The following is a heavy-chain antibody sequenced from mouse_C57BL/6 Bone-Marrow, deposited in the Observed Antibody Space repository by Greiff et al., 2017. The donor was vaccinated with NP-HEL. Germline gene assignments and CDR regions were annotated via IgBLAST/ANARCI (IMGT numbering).Heavy chain of an antibody. CDR3: ARGGAHYYAMDY. CDR1: GYTFTSYW. V-gene: IGHV1-69*01. Sequence: VQLQQSGAELVMPGASVKLSCKASGYTFTSYWMHWVKQRPGQGLEWIGEIDPSDSYTNYNQKFKGKSTLTVDKSSSTAYMQLSSLTSEDSAVYYCARGGAHYYAMDYWGQGTSVTVSS. J-gene: IGHJ4*01. CDR2: IDPSDSYT.